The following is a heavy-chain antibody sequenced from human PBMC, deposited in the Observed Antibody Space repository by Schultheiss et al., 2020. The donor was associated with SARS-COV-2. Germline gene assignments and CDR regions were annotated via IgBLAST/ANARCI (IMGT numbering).Heavy chain of an antibody. Sequence: SETLSLTCAVYGGSFSGHYCNWIRQPPGKGLEWIGEINHSGSTNYNPSLKSLVTISVDTSKNQFSLKLSSVTAADTAVYYCAGSSSWYRNWFDPWGQGTLVTVSS. CDR2: INHSGST. V-gene: IGHV4-34*01. CDR1: GGSFSGHY. D-gene: IGHD6-13*01. J-gene: IGHJ5*02. CDR3: AGSSSWYRNWFDP.